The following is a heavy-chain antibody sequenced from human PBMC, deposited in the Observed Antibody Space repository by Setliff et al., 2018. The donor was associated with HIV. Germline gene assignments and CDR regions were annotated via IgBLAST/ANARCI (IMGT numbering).Heavy chain of an antibody. Sequence: ASVKVSCKASGYTFTGYYMHCVRQAPGQGLEWMGWINPNSGGTNYAQTFKGRVTMTRDTSISTAYMELSRLSSDDTAVYYCAREFRIAVAVSAAFDIWGQGTMVTVSS. V-gene: IGHV1-2*02. J-gene: IGHJ3*02. CDR3: AREFRIAVAVSAAFDI. D-gene: IGHD6-19*01. CDR2: INPNSGGT. CDR1: GYTFTGYY.